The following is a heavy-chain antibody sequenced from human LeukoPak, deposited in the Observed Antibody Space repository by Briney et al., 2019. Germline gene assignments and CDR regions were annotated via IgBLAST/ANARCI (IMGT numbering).Heavy chain of an antibody. CDR2: FDPEDGET. D-gene: IGHD3-3*01. Sequence: ASVKVSCKVSGYTLTELSMHWVRQAPGKGFEWMGGFDPEDGETIYAQKSQGRVTMTEDTSTDTAYMELSSLRSEDTAVYYCATAEGGIRFLEWLPHYWGQGTLVTVSS. J-gene: IGHJ4*02. CDR1: GYTLTELS. V-gene: IGHV1-24*01. CDR3: ATAEGGIRFLEWLPHY.